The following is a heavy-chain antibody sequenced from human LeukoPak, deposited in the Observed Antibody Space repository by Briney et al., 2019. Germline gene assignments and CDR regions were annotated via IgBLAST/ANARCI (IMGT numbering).Heavy chain of an antibody. D-gene: IGHD5-24*01. J-gene: IGHJ4*02. V-gene: IGHV3-9*01. CDR1: GFTFDDFA. CDR3: LKGLKRKKSRDGYNYYFEY. CDR2: ISWNSDNI. Sequence: GRSLRLSCAVSGFTFDDFAMHWVRQAPGKGLEWVSAISWNSDNIVYADSVKGRFTISRDNAKNSLYLQMNSLRTEDTALYYCLKGLKRKKSRDGYNYYFEYWGQGSLVTVSS.